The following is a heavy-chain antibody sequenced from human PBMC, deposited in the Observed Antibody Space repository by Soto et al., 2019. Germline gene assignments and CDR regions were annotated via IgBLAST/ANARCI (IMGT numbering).Heavy chain of an antibody. CDR3: ARLAPTPPPPYSSPVRYYYYYMDV. J-gene: IGHJ6*03. CDR2: IYYSGST. Sequence: QLQLQESGPGLVKPSETLSLTCTVSGGSISSSSYYWGWIRQPPGKGLEWIGSIYYSGSTYYNPSLKSRVTTSVDTSKNQFSLKLSSVTAADTAVYYCARLAPTPPPPYSSPVRYYYYYMDVWGKGTTVTVSS. CDR1: GGSISSSSYY. V-gene: IGHV4-39*01. D-gene: IGHD6-13*01.